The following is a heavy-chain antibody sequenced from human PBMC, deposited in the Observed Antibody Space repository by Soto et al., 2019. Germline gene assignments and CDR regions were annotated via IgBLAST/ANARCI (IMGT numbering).Heavy chain of an antibody. Sequence: EVQLVESGGGLVEPGESLRLSCAASGFTFANAWMNWVRQAPGKGLEWVGRFKSRNDGGTTDYAAPVKGRFTISRDDSKNMLYLQMNSLKTEDTAVYYCTTESSYIRSWSTFDYWGQGTLVTVSS. CDR3: TTESSYIRSWSTFDY. J-gene: IGHJ4*02. CDR2: FKSRNDGGTT. CDR1: GFTFANAW. V-gene: IGHV3-15*07. D-gene: IGHD3-3*02.